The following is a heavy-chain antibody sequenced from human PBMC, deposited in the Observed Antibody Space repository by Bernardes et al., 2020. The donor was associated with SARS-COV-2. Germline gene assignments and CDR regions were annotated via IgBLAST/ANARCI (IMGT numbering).Heavy chain of an antibody. Sequence: GSLRLSCVASGFSFNNYGMHWVRQAPGKGLEWVAFISYEGSKKYYLDSLKGRFTISRDFSKNTLYLQMNSLTDDDTAVYYCVKRRAIFELWAGNFDSWGQGTLVTVSS. V-gene: IGHV3-30*18. CDR3: VKRRAIFELWAGNFDS. CDR2: ISYEGSKK. CDR1: GFSFNNYG. J-gene: IGHJ4*02. D-gene: IGHD5-18*01.